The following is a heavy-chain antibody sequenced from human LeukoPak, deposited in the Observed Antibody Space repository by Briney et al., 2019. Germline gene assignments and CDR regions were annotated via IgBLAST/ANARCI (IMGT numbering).Heavy chain of an antibody. Sequence: PGGSLRLSCAASGFTFDDYGMGWVRQAPGKGLEWVSGINWNGGSTGYADSVKGRFTISRDNAKNSLYLQMNSLRAEDTALYYCARDGWGRYDFWSGYLYWGQGTLVTVSS. CDR2: INWNGGST. V-gene: IGHV3-20*04. D-gene: IGHD3-3*01. J-gene: IGHJ4*02. CDR3: ARDGWGRYDFWSGYLY. CDR1: GFTFDDYG.